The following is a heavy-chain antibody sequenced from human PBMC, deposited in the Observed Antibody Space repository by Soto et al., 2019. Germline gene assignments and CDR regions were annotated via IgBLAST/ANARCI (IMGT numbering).Heavy chain of an antibody. J-gene: IGHJ4*03. CDR2: IHYSGTT. V-gene: IGHV4-59*01. CDR1: GGSMRNYF. CDR3: AAGKASSWNLAPYYLDF. D-gene: IGHD6-13*01. Sequence: PSETLSLTCTVSGGSMRNYFWTWIRQPPGKGLEWIGYIHYSGTTSFFPSYNPSLRSRVTISEDTSKNQLSLKLLSVTTADSAVYFCAAGKASSWNLAPYYLDFWGQGTLGTVSS.